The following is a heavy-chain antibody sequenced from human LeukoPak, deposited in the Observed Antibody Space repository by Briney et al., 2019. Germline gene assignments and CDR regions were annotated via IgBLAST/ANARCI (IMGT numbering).Heavy chain of an antibody. CDR2: INPNSGGT. V-gene: IGHV1-2*06. J-gene: IGHJ5*02. CDR1: GYTFTGYD. Sequence: ASVKVSCKASGYTFTGYDMQWVRQAPGQGLEWMGRINPNSGGTDYAQNFQGRVTMTRDTSISTVYMELSSLKSNDTAVYYCARQGSLGTWFDPWGQGTLVTVSS. CDR3: ARQGSLGTWFDP. D-gene: IGHD7-27*01.